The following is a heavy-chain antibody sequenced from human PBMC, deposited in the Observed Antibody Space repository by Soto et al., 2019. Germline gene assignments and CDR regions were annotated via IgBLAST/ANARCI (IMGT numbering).Heavy chain of an antibody. CDR1: GGSISSGGYY. D-gene: IGHD6-13*01. CDR2: IYYSGST. Sequence: QVQLQESGPGLVKPSQTLSLTCTVSGGSISSGGYYWSWIRQHPVKGLEWIGYIYYSGSTYYNLSLKSRVTISVDTAKNQFSLKLSSVTAADTAVYYCARAVPEVYSSRFSDAFDIWGQGTIVTVSS. J-gene: IGHJ3*02. V-gene: IGHV4-31*03. CDR3: ARAVPEVYSSRFSDAFDI.